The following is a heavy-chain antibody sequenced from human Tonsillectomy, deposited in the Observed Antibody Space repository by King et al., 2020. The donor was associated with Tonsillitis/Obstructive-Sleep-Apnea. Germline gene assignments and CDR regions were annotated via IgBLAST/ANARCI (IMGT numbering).Heavy chain of an antibody. D-gene: IGHD4-17*01. J-gene: IGHJ6*02. CDR3: AGEGVTVTREGVYYYYGMDV. CDR1: GFTFSSYE. Sequence: VQLVESGGGLVHPGGSLRLSCAASGFTFSSYEMNWVRQAPGKGLEWVSYISSSGSTIYYADSVKGRFTISRDNAKNSLYLQMNSLRAEDTAVYYCAGEGVTVTREGVYYYYGMDVWGQGTTVTVSS. CDR2: ISSSGSTI. V-gene: IGHV3-48*03.